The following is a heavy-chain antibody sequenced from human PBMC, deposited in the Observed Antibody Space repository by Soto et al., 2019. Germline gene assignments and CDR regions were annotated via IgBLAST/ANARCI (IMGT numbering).Heavy chain of an antibody. CDR2: ISYDGSNK. CDR3: AKDRYGSGSYYNLAV. J-gene: IGHJ6*02. CDR1: GFTFSSYG. D-gene: IGHD3-10*01. Sequence: GGSLRLSCAASGFTFSSYGMHWVRQAPGKGLEWVAVISYDGSNKYYADSVKGRFTISRDNSKNTLYLQMNSLRAEDTAVYYCAKDRYGSGSYYNLAVWGQGTTVTVS. V-gene: IGHV3-30*18.